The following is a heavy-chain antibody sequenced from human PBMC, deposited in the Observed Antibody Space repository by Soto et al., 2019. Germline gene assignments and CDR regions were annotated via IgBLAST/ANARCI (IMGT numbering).Heavy chain of an antibody. CDR1: GYTFTSSG. D-gene: IGHD3-3*01. CDR2: ISAYNGNT. Sequence: ASVKVSCKASGYTFTSSGISWVRQAPGQRLEWMGWISAYNGNTNYAQKLQGRVTMTTDTSTSTAYMELRSLRSDDTAVYYCARVESAGPDPNRPHYDFWSGPHPHDAFDIWGQGTMVTVSS. J-gene: IGHJ3*02. V-gene: IGHV1-18*01. CDR3: ARVESAGPDPNRPHYDFWSGPHPHDAFDI.